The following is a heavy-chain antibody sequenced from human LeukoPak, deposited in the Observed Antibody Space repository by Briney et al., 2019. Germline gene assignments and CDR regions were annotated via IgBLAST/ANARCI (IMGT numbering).Heavy chain of an antibody. CDR1: GYTPTELS. V-gene: IGHV1-24*01. CDR2: FDPEDGET. J-gene: IGHJ5*02. CDR3: ATVGVSWELLTSWFDP. Sequence: ASVKVSCKVSGYTPTELSMHWVRQAPGKGLEWMGGFDPEDGETIYAQKFQGRVTMTEDTSTDTAYMELSSLRSEDTAVYYCATVGVSWELLTSWFDPWGQGTLVTVSS. D-gene: IGHD1-26*01.